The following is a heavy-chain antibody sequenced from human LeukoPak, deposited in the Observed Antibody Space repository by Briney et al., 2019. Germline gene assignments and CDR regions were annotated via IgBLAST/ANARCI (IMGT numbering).Heavy chain of an antibody. CDR2: IDWDDDK. CDR1: GFSLTTGAMC. D-gene: IGHD6-19*01. J-gene: IGHJ4*02. V-gene: IGHV2-70*11. Sequence: SGPALVKPTQTLTLTCTFSGFSLTTGAMCVSWIRQPPGKALEWLARIDWDDDKYYNTSLKTRLTISKDTSKNQVVLTMTNMDPVDTATYYCARMYSSGWYYFDYWGQGTLVTVSS. CDR3: ARMYSSGWYYFDY.